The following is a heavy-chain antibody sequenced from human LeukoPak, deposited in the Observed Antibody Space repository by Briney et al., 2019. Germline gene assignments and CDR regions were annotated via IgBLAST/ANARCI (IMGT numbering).Heavy chain of an antibody. D-gene: IGHD2-2*01. Sequence: SETLSLTCTVSGGSISSIYYWSWIRQPAGKGLEWIGRVYSSGITSYNPSLKSRVTMSVDTSKNQFSLKLSSVTAADTAVYYCARSPDCSSTSCYGYYFDYWGQGTLVTVSP. CDR2: VYSSGIT. CDR3: ARSPDCSSTSCYGYYFDY. V-gene: IGHV4-4*07. J-gene: IGHJ4*02. CDR1: GGSISSIYY.